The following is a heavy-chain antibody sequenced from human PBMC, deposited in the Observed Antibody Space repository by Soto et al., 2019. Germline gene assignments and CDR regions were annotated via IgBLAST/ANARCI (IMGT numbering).Heavy chain of an antibody. CDR1: GFTFSSYS. V-gene: IGHV3-21*01. J-gene: IGHJ5*02. CDR3: ARSPHSNYVGYWFDP. D-gene: IGHD4-4*01. CDR2: ISSSSSYI. Sequence: PGGSLRLSCAASGFTFSSYSMNWVRQAPGKGLEWVSSISSSSSYIYYADSVKGRFTISRDNAKNSLYLQMNSLRAEDTAVYYCARSPHSNYVGYWFDPWGQGTLVTVSS.